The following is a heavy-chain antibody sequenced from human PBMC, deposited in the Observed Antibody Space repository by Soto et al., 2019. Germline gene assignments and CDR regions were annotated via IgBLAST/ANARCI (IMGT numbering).Heavy chain of an antibody. D-gene: IGHD5-12*01. CDR1: RFTFSSYA. Sequence: EVQLLESGGGLVQPGGSLRLSCAASRFTFSSYAMIWVRQAPGKGLEWVSAIRYSGGHTYYADSVKGRFTISRDNSKNTLYLQMNSLRAEDTAVYFCARNGDSGYDRNWYFALWGRGTLVTVSS. CDR2: IRYSGGHT. J-gene: IGHJ2*01. CDR3: ARNGDSGYDRNWYFAL. V-gene: IGHV3-23*01.